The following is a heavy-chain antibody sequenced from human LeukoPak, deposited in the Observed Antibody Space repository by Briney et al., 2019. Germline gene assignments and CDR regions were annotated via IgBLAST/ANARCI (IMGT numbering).Heavy chain of an antibody. J-gene: IGHJ4*02. Sequence: GGSLRLSCAASGFTFSSYAMSWVRQAPGKGLEWVSAISGSGGSTYYADSVKGRFTMSRDNSKNTLYLQINSLRAEDTAVYYCARDVGSRPDYWGQGTLVTVSS. D-gene: IGHD6-13*01. CDR3: ARDVGSRPDY. CDR2: ISGSGGST. V-gene: IGHV3-23*01. CDR1: GFTFSSYA.